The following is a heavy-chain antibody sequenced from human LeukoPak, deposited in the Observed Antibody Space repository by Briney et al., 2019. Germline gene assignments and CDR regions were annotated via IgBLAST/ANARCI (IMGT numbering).Heavy chain of an antibody. J-gene: IGHJ4*02. D-gene: IGHD2-2*02. Sequence: GGSLRLSCAASGFTFSTYSMNWVRQAPGKGLEWISYISSSSTSIYYADSVKGRFTISRDNAKNSLCLQMNSLRAEDTAVYYCAKLGYCSSISCYILDYWGQGTLVTVSS. CDR2: ISSSSTSI. CDR3: AKLGYCSSISCYILDY. V-gene: IGHV3-48*01. CDR1: GFTFSTYS.